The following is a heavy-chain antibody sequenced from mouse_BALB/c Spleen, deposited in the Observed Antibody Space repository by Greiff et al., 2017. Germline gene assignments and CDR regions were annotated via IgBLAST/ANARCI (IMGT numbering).Heavy chain of an antibody. J-gene: IGHJ3*01. V-gene: IGHV5-17*02. Sequence: VHLVESGGGLVQPGGSRKLSCAASGFTFSSFGMHWVRQAPEKGLEWVAYISSGSSTIYYADTVKGRFTISRDNPKNTLFLQMTSLRSEDTAMYYCARDPITRYGYWGQGTLVTVSA. D-gene: IGHD1-1*01. CDR2: ISSGSSTI. CDR1: GFTFSSFG. CDR3: ARDPITRYGY.